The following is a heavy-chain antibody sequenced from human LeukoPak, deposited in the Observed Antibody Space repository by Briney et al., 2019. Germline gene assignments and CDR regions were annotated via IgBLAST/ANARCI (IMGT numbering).Heavy chain of an antibody. CDR3: ASQRTSRYYGSGSYPNWFDP. D-gene: IGHD3-10*01. CDR2: IYYSGST. CDR1: GGSISGYY. J-gene: IGHJ5*02. V-gene: IGHV4-59*12. Sequence: SETLSFTCTVSGGSISGYYWSWIRQPPGKGLEWIGYIYYSGSTNYNPSLKSRVTISVDTSKNQFSLKLSSVTAADTAVYYCASQRTSRYYGSGSYPNWFDPWGQGTLVTVSS.